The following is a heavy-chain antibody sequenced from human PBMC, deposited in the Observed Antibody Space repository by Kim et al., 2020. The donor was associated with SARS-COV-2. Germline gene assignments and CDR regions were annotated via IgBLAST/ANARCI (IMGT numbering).Heavy chain of an antibody. V-gene: IGHV4-39*01. D-gene: IGHD2-2*02. Sequence: SETLSLTCTVSDDSINRSSYYWGWLRQPPGKGLEWVGNVYYSGSTYCNPSLRSRVTISVDTSKSQFSLKLTSVTAADTAVYYCARHSRLRDCSNTTCYNYAYMDVWGKGTTVTVSS. J-gene: IGHJ6*03. CDR1: DDSINRSSYY. CDR2: VYYSGST. CDR3: ARHSRLRDCSNTTCYNYAYMDV.